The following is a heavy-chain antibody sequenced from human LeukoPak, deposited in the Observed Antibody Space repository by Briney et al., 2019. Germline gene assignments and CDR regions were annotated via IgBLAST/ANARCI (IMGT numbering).Heavy chain of an antibody. J-gene: IGHJ1*01. CDR1: GGSFSGYF. V-gene: IGHV4-34*01. Sequence: SETLSVTCAVYGGSFSGYFWSWIRQPPGKGLEWIGEINHSGSTNYNPSLKSRVTISVDTSKNQFSLKLSSVTAADTAVYYCARGPNLGWPDAEYFQHWGQGTLVTVSS. CDR2: INHSGST. CDR3: ARGPNLGWPDAEYFQH. D-gene: IGHD6-19*01.